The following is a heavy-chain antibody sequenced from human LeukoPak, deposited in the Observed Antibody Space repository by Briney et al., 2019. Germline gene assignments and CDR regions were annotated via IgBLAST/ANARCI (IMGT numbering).Heavy chain of an antibody. D-gene: IGHD6-19*01. J-gene: IGHJ6*02. Sequence: SGGSLRLSCAASGFTFSSYWMHWVRQAPGKGLVWVSRINSDGYSICYADSVKGRFIISSDNAKNTLLLQVNSLRAEDTAVYYCARGGVAGGMDVWGQGTTVTVSS. V-gene: IGHV3-74*01. CDR3: ARGGVAGGMDV. CDR2: INSDGYSI. CDR1: GFTFSSYW.